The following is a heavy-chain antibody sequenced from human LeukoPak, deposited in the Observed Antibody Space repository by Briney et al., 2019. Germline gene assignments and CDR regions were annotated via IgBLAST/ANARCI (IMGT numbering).Heavy chain of an antibody. CDR2: ISYDGSNK. Sequence: GGSLRLSCAASGFTFSSYGMHWVRQAPGKGLEWVAVISYDGSNKYYADSVKGRFTISRDNSKNTLYLQMNSLRAADTAVYYCAKDQPPYCGGEHFCWYFDYWGQGTLVTVSS. CDR3: AKDQPPYCGGEHFCWYFDY. CDR1: GFTFSSYG. D-gene: IGHD2-21*01. J-gene: IGHJ4*02. V-gene: IGHV3-30*18.